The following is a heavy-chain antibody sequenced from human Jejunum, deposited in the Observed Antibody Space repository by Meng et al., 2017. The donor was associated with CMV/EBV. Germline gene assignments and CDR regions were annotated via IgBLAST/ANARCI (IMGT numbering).Heavy chain of an antibody. V-gene: IGHV3-30*18. J-gene: IGHJ6*02. D-gene: IGHD3-22*01. CDR3: AKYYKSGGYYYYYGMDV. CDR2: ISYDESNK. CDR1: FPFSNYG. Sequence: FPFSNYGMHWVRQAPGKGLEWVAVISYDESNKAYADSVKGRFTISRDNSKNTLYLQMNSLSAEDTAVYYCAKYYKSGGYYYYYGMDVWGQGTTVTVSS.